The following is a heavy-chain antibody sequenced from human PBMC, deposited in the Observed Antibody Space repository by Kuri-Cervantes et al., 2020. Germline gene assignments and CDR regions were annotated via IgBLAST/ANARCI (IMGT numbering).Heavy chain of an antibody. Sequence: GESLKISCAASGFAFSSYVLHWVRRAPGKGPEWVSAIGTGGDTYYADSVKGRLTISRDNSKNTLYLQMNSLRAEDTAVYYCAKDTFRWYFDYWGQGTLVTVSS. D-gene: IGHD4-23*01. V-gene: IGHV3-47*02. CDR1: GFAFSSYV. J-gene: IGHJ4*02. CDR3: AKDTFRWYFDY. CDR2: IGTGGDT.